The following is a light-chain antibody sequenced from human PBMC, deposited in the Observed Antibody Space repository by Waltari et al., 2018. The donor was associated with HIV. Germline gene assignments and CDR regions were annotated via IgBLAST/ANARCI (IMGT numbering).Light chain of an antibody. Sequence: QFVLTQPSPASGTPGQRVTMSCSGTSGNIGSNSVDCYQQFPGTAPKLIIFRSAERPSGVPDRFSGSKSGTAATLSISGLRAEDEGIYYCATWDDLLSGRVFGGGTKLSVL. V-gene: IGLV1-47*01. CDR1: SGNIGSNS. J-gene: IGLJ3*02. CDR2: RSA. CDR3: ATWDDLLSGRV.